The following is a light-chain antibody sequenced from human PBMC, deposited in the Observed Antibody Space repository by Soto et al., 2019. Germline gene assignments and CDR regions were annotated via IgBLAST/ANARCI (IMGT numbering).Light chain of an antibody. Sequence: QSALTQPPSTSGSPGQSVTISCTGTSSDVGDYDYVSWYQQHPGKAPKLMIYEVNKRPSGVPDRFSGSKSGNTASLTVSGLQAEDEADYHCSSYAGSSTLVVFGGGTKLTVL. CDR2: EVN. J-gene: IGLJ2*01. CDR3: SSYAGSSTLVV. V-gene: IGLV2-8*01. CDR1: SSDVGDYDY.